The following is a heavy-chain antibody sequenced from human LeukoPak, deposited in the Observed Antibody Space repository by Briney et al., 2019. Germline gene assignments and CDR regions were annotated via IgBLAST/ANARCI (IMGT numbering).Heavy chain of an antibody. CDR3: ARGDDIAVAGIDY. CDR2: INPNSGGT. CDR1: GYTFTGYY. Sequence: GASVKVSCKASGYTFTGYYMHWVRQAPGQGLEWMGWINPNSGGTNYAQKFQGRVTMTRDTSISTAYMELSRLRSDDTAVYYCARGDDIAVAGIDYWGQGTLVTVSS. D-gene: IGHD6-19*01. V-gene: IGHV1-2*02. J-gene: IGHJ4*02.